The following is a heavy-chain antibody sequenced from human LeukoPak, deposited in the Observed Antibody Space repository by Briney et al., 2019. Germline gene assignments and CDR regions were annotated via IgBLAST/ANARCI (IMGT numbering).Heavy chain of an antibody. CDR1: GFTFSSYG. V-gene: IGHV3-33*01. CDR2: IWYDGSNK. Sequence: GGSLRLSCAASGFTFSSYGMHWVRQAPGKGLEWVAVIWYDGSNKYYADSVKGRFTISRDNSKNTLYLQMNSLRAEDTAVYYCARGHFYGSGSFWFDLWGQGSLVTVSS. J-gene: IGHJ5*02. D-gene: IGHD3-10*01. CDR3: ARGHFYGSGSFWFDL.